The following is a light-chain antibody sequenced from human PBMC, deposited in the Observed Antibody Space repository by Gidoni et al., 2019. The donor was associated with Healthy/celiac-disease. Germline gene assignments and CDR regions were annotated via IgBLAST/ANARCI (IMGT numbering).Light chain of an antibody. CDR2: ASS. Sequence: DIQMTKYPSSLSASVGDRVTITCRASQSISSYLNWYQQKTGQAPKLLIYASSSLQSGFQSRFSGSGSGTDFTLTISILQPEDFATYYCQQSYSTPRTFGQGTKVEIK. J-gene: IGKJ1*01. V-gene: IGKV1-39*01. CDR1: QSISSY. CDR3: QQSYSTPRT.